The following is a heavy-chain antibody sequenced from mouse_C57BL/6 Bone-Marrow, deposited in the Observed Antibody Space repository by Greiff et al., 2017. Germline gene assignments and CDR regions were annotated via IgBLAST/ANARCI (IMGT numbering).Heavy chain of an antibody. CDR2: IYPRSGNT. CDR3: ARLDDGYPPDY. J-gene: IGHJ2*01. V-gene: IGHV1-81*01. Sequence: VQLKQSGAELARPGASVKLSCKASGYTFTSYGISWVKQRTGQGLEWIGEIYPRSGNTYYNEKFKGKATLTADKSSSTAYMELRSLTSEDSAVYFCARLDDGYPPDYWGQGTTLTVSS. D-gene: IGHD2-3*01. CDR1: GYTFTSYG.